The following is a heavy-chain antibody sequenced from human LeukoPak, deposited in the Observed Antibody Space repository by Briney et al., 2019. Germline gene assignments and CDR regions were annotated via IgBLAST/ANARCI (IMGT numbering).Heavy chain of an antibody. CDR1: GFTFSSYS. J-gene: IGHJ1*01. V-gene: IGHV3-48*04. Sequence: GGSLRLSCAASGFTFSSYSMNWVRQAPGKGLEWVSYISSSSTIYYADSVKGRFTISRDNAKNSLYLPMNSLRAEDTAVYYCARILWGSYRSGEYFQHWGQGTLVTVSS. CDR3: ARILWGSYRSGEYFQH. CDR2: ISSSSTI. D-gene: IGHD3-16*02.